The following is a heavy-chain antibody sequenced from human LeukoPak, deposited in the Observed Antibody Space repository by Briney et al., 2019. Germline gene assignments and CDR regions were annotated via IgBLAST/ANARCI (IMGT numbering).Heavy chain of an antibody. V-gene: IGHV4-39*02. CDR3: ARGISTAMAIN. CDR2: IYYSGST. CDR1: XGXIXXXXXY. J-gene: IGHJ4*02. Sequence: PSETLSLTCTVSXGXIXXXXXYWGXIXQXXXXXXEWIGSIYYSGSTYYNPSLKSRVTISVDTSKNQFSLKLNSVTAADTAVYYCARGISTAMAINWGQGTLVTVSS. D-gene: IGHD5-18*01.